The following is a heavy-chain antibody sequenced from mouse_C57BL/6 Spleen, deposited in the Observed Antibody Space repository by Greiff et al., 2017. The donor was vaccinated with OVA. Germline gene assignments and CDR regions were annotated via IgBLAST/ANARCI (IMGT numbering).Heavy chain of an antibody. Sequence: EVKLMESGGGLVQSGRSLRLSCATSGFTFSDFYMEWVRQAPGKGLEWIAASRNKANDYTTEYSASVKGRFIVSRDTSQSILYLQMNALRAEDTAIYYCARDAHDGYYPFAYWGQGTLVTVSA. J-gene: IGHJ3*01. CDR3: ARDAHDGYYPFAY. CDR2: SRNKANDYTT. V-gene: IGHV7-1*01. D-gene: IGHD2-3*01. CDR1: GFTFSDFY.